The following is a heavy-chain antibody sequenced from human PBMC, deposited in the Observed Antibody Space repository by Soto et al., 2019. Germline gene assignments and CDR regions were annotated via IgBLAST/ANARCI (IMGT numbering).Heavy chain of an antibody. CDR3: AREGYYSGSGTYSPPRYYGMDV. Sequence: QVQLVQSGAEVKKAGASVKVSCKASGYTFSSYGISWVRQAPGQGLEWMGWISDYNGNTHYAQKFQGRLIMTTDTYTRTADMELRSLRSDDTAVYFCAREGYYSGSGTYSPPRYYGMDVWGQGTTVTVSS. J-gene: IGHJ6*02. CDR1: GYTFSSYG. V-gene: IGHV1-18*01. D-gene: IGHD3-10*01. CDR2: ISDYNGNT.